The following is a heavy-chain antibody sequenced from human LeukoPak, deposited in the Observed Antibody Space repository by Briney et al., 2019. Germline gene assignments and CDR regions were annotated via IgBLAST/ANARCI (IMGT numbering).Heavy chain of an antibody. CDR1: RFTFSSYW. J-gene: IGHJ4*02. Sequence: GGSLRLSCAASRFTFSSYWVHWVRQAPGKGLVWVSRINSDGSNTNYADSVKGRFTISRDNAKNTLYLQMNSLRAEDTAVYYCAIEGYSSGWYYFDYWGQGTLVTVSS. CDR2: INSDGSNT. V-gene: IGHV3-74*01. CDR3: AIEGYSSGWYYFDY. D-gene: IGHD6-19*01.